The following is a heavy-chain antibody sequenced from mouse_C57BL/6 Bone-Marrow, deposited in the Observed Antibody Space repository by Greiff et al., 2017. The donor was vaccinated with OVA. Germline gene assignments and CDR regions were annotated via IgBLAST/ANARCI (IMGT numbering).Heavy chain of an antibody. Sequence: EVKLMESGGGLVKPGGSLKLSCAASGFTFSDYGMHWVRQAPEKGLEWVAYISSGSSTIYYADTVKGRFTISRDNAKNTLFLQMTSLRSEDTAMYYCARRVRAALDYWGQGTSVTVSS. V-gene: IGHV5-17*01. CDR2: ISSGSSTI. CDR1: GFTFSDYG. D-gene: IGHD3-3*01. J-gene: IGHJ4*01. CDR3: ARRVRAALDY.